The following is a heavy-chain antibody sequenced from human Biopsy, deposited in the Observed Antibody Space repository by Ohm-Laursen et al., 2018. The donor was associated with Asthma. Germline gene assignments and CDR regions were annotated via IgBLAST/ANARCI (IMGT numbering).Heavy chain of an antibody. J-gene: IGHJ4*02. CDR3: AKRRGYSGHDNDY. V-gene: IGHV3-30*18. CDR1: GFMFRSFG. Sequence: RLSCAASGFMFRSFGMHWVRQAPGKGLEWVAVISYDGNHKFYEDSVKGRFTISRDNSKNTLYLQMNSLRTEDTAVYYWAKRRGYSGHDNDYWGQGTLVIVSS. CDR2: ISYDGNHK. D-gene: IGHD5-12*01.